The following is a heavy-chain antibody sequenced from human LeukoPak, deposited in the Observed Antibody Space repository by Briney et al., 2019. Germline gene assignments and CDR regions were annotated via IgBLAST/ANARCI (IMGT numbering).Heavy chain of an antibody. Sequence: SETLSLTCAVSGGSISSSNWWSWVRQPPGKGLEWIGSIYYSGSTYYNPSLKSRVTISVDTSKNQFSLKLSSVTAADTAVYYCATSYCSGGSCYYVLLDYWGQGTLVTVSS. CDR2: IYYSGST. CDR3: ATSYCSGGSCYYVLLDY. CDR1: GGSISSSNW. J-gene: IGHJ4*02. V-gene: IGHV4-39*01. D-gene: IGHD2-15*01.